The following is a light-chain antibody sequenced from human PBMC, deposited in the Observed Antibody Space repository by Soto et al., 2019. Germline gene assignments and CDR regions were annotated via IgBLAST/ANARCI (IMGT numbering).Light chain of an antibody. Sequence: DLQMTQSASSLSASVGDRVTITCRASQSISSYLNWYQQKPGKAPELLIYAASSLQSGVPSRFSGSGSGTDFTLTISSLQPEDFATYYCQQSYSTPLTFGGGTKVDIK. CDR3: QQSYSTPLT. CDR1: QSISSY. V-gene: IGKV1-39*01. J-gene: IGKJ4*01. CDR2: AAS.